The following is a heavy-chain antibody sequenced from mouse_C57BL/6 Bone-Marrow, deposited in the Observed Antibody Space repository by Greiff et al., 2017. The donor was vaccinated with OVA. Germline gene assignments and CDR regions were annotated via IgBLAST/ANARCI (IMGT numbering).Heavy chain of an antibody. J-gene: IGHJ2*01. CDR1: GYTFTDYY. CDR3: ARRPYYYGSSHYFDY. Sequence: VQLKQSGPVLVKPGASVKMSCKASGYTFTDYYMNWVKQSHGKSLEWIGVINPYNGGTSYNQKFKGKATLTVDKSSSTAYMELNSLTSEDSAVYYCARRPYYYGSSHYFDYWGQGTTLTVSS. V-gene: IGHV1-19*01. CDR2: INPYNGGT. D-gene: IGHD1-1*01.